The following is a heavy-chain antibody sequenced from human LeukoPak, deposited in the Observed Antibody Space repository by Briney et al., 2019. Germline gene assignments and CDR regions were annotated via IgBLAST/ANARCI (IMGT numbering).Heavy chain of an antibody. J-gene: IGHJ5*02. CDR1: GDSISTGNW. V-gene: IGHV4-4*02. CDR3: ARFSDYDSWWFDP. CDR2: IYYGGPT. D-gene: IGHD3-22*01. Sequence: SGTLSLTCAVSGDSISTGNWWSWVRQPPGKGLEWIGEIYYGGPTNYNPSLKSRVTISVDTSKNQFSLKLSSVTAADTAVYYCARFSDYDSWWFDPWGQGTLVTVSS.